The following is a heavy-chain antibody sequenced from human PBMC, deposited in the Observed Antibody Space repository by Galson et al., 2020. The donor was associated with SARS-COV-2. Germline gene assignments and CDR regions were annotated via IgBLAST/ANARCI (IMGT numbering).Heavy chain of an antibody. J-gene: IGHJ4*02. CDR3: ATYHYDFWSVYPYY. CDR1: GYTFTSYG. CDR2: INVFSGST. D-gene: IGHD3-3*01. V-gene: IGHV1-18*04. Sequence: ASVKVSCKASGYTFTSYGINWLRQAPGQGPEWMGWINVFSGSTNSAQKFQGRITMTRETSTSTAYMELRSLRSDVTAMYYCATYHYDFWSVYPYYWGQGTLVTVSS.